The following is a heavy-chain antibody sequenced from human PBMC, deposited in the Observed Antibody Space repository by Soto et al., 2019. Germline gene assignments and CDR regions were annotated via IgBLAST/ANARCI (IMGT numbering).Heavy chain of an antibody. Sequence: EVQLVESGGGLVQPGGSLRLSCAASGFTFSSYSMNWVRQAPGKGLEWVSYISSSSSTIYYADSVKGRFTISRDNAKNSLYLQMNSLRAEDTAVYYCARDALVPIDWNFDLWGRVTLDTVSS. CDR1: GFTFSSYS. CDR2: ISSSSSTI. V-gene: IGHV3-48*01. J-gene: IGHJ2*01. CDR3: ARDALVPIDWNFDL. D-gene: IGHD2-8*02.